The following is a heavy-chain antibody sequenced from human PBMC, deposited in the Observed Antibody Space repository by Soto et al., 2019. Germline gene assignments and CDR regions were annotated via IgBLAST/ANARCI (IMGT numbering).Heavy chain of an antibody. CDR1: GGTFSSYA. CDR2: IIPIFGTA. D-gene: IGHD2-21*02. V-gene: IGHV1-69*13. J-gene: IGHJ1*01. Sequence: GASVKVSCKASGGTFSSYAISWVRQAPGQGLEWMGGIIPIFGTANYAQKFQGRVTITADESTSTAYMELSSLRSEDTAVYYCARVAGTTRGGDCLHFQHWGQGTLVTVSS. CDR3: ARVAGTTRGGDCLHFQH.